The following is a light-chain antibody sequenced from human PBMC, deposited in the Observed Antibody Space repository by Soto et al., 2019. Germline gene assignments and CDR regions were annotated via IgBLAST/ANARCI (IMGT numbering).Light chain of an antibody. CDR1: QSVGSS. V-gene: IGKV3-11*01. CDR3: QQRTNWRLT. CDR2: DAS. J-gene: IGKJ4*01. Sequence: EIVLTQSPATLSLSPGERATLSCRASQSVGSSLTWYQQKXXQAPRLLIYDASNRATGIPARFSGSGSGTDFTLTISSLEPEDFAVYYCQQRTNWRLTFGGGTKVEIK.